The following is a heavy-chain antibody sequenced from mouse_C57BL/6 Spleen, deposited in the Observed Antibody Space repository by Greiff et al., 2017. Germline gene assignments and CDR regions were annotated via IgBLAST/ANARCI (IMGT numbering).Heavy chain of an antibody. J-gene: IGHJ3*01. CDR2: ISSGSSTI. D-gene: IGHD3-2*02. V-gene: IGHV5-17*01. Sequence: EVQLVQPGGGLVQPGGSLKLSCAASGFTFSDYGMHWVRQAPEKGLEWVAYISSGSSTIYYADTVKGRFTISRDNAKNTLFLQMTSLRSEDTAMYYCASTAQATTFAYWGQGTLVTGAA. CDR3: ASTAQATTFAY. CDR1: GFTFSDYG.